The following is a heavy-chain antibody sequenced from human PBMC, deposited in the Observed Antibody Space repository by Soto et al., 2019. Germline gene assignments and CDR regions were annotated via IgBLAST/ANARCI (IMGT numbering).Heavy chain of an antibody. V-gene: IGHV1-69*06. CDR1: GGTFGSYA. D-gene: IGHD2-15*01. CDR3: AKIRWTISLQEEDAI. Sequence: QVHLVQSGAEVKKPGSSVKVSCKSSGGTFGSYAISWVRQAPGQGLEWMGGVIPIFGTPHYAQKFHGRVTITADIPTSTAYLELSSLKSADTDVYYCAKIRWTISLQEEDAIWGQGTLVTVSS. CDR2: VIPIFGTP. J-gene: IGHJ4*02.